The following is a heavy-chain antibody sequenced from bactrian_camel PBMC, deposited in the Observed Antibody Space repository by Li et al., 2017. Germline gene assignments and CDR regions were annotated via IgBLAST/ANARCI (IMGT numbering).Heavy chain of an antibody. D-gene: IGHD3*01. CDR2: IIGRDEST. J-gene: IGHJ6*01. V-gene: IGHV3S44*01. CDR1: GFTFSSYN. CDR3: AGGDTGYDLFGY. Sequence: DVQLVESGGGLAQPGGSLRLSCAASGFTFSSYNMIWVRQAPGKVRGGVAIIGRDESTTYADSVKGRFTISQDNAKKTLYLQMDRLKPEDAAVYYCAGGDTGYDLFGYWGQGTQVTVS.